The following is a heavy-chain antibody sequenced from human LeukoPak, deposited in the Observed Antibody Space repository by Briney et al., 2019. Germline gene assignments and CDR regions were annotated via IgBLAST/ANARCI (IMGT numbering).Heavy chain of an antibody. CDR2: IIPISGTA. Sequence: SVKVSCKASGCTFSSYDISWVRQAPGQELDWMGWIIPISGTANYAQKFQGRVTITADKPTNTAYMELSSLRSEDTAVYYCASGRTDIVVVPATLRNYYFDYWGQGTLVTVSS. CDR3: ASGRTDIVVVPATLRNYYFDY. J-gene: IGHJ4*02. D-gene: IGHD2-2*01. CDR1: GCTFSSYD. V-gene: IGHV1-69*06.